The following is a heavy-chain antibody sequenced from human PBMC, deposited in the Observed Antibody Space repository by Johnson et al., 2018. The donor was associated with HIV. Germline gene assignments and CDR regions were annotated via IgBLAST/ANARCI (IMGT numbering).Heavy chain of an antibody. D-gene: IGHD3-3*01. V-gene: IGHV3-7*01. Sequence: VQLVESGGGVVQPGASLRLSCAASGFTFSSYWMSWVRQAPGKGLEWVANIKQDGSEKYYVDSVKGRFTISRDNSKNTMYLQMNSLRAEDTAVYYCATRGTFWSGYYDAFDIWGQGTMVTVSS. J-gene: IGHJ3*02. CDR1: GFTFSSYW. CDR3: ATRGTFWSGYYDAFDI. CDR2: IKQDGSEK.